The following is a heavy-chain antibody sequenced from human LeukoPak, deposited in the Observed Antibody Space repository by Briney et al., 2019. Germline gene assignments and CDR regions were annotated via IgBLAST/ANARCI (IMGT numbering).Heavy chain of an antibody. CDR1: GYTFTAYY. V-gene: IGHV1-46*01. CDR2: INPSGGIT. Sequence: ASVKVSCKASGYTFTAYYMHWVRQAPGQGLEWMGIINPSGGITGYAQKFQGRVTMARDTSTSTVYMELSSLGSEDTAVYYCARGYYYDSSAGPSEYWGQGTLVTVSS. D-gene: IGHD3-22*01. J-gene: IGHJ4*02. CDR3: ARGYYYDSSAGPSEY.